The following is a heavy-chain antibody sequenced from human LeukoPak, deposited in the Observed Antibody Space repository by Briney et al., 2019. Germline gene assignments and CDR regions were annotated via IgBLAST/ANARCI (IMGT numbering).Heavy chain of an antibody. D-gene: IGHD5-12*01. V-gene: IGHV3-48*03. CDR3: ARAEGSGHG. J-gene: IGHJ4*02. Sequence: GSLRLPCAASGFTFSSYEMNWVRQAPGKGLEWVSYISSSGSTIYYADSVKDRFTISRDNAKNSLYLQMNSLRAEDTAVYYCARAEGSGHGWGQGTLVTVSS. CDR1: GFTFSSYE. CDR2: ISSSGSTI.